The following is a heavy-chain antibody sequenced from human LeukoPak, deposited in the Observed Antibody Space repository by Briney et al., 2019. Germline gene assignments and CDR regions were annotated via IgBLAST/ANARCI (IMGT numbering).Heavy chain of an antibody. V-gene: IGHV3-23*01. Sequence: SGGSLRLSCAASGFIFSSYNMNWVRQAPGRGLEWVSAISGSGGSTYYADSVKGRFTISRDNSKNTLYLQMNSLRAEDTAVYYCAKDPSSGYYFDYWGQGTLVTVSS. CDR1: GFIFSSYN. CDR3: AKDPSSGYYFDY. CDR2: ISGSGGST. D-gene: IGHD3-22*01. J-gene: IGHJ4*02.